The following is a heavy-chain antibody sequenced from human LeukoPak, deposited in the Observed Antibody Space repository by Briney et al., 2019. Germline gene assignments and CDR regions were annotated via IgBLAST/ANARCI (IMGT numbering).Heavy chain of an antibody. J-gene: IGHJ4*02. CDR3: ARWQNTYGFDY. D-gene: IGHD5-18*01. CDR2: ISTAGDT. V-gene: IGHV3-13*01. Sequence: GGSLRLSCAASGFTFSSYDMHWVRQATGKGLEWVSGISTAGDTYYPGSVKGRFTISRENAKNSLYLQVNSLRAGDTVVYYCARWQNTYGFDYWGQGSLVTVSS. CDR1: GFTFSSYD.